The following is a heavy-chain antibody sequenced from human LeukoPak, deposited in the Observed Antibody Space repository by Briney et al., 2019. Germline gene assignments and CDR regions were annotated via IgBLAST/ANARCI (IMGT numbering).Heavy chain of an antibody. J-gene: IGHJ5*02. CDR2: IKQDGSEK. V-gene: IGHV3-7*01. CDR3: ARGASGIQIWFFDP. Sequence: GGSLRLSCAASGFTFSSYWMSWVRQAPGKGLEWVANIKQDGSEKYCVDSVKGRFTISRDNAKKSLYLEMNSLRAEDTAVYYCARGASGIQIWFFDPWGQGTLVTVSS. CDR1: GFTFSSYW. D-gene: IGHD5-18*01.